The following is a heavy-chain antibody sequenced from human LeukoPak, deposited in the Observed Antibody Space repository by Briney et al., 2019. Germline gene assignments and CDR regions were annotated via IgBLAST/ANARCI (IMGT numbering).Heavy chain of an antibody. CDR2: ISADGYTT. CDR3: VVGGSPGY. Sequence: GGSLRLSCAASGLAFSAYKMHWVRQAPRKGLVWVSRISADGYTTDYADFVQGRFTASRDNTKNTWSLEMNSLRAEDTAVYYCVVGGSPGYWGQGTLVTVSS. CDR1: GLAFSAYK. V-gene: IGHV3-74*01. D-gene: IGHD2-15*01. J-gene: IGHJ4*02.